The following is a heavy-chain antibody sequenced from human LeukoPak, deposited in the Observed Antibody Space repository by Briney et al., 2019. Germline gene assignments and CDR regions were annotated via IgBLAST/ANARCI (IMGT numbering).Heavy chain of an antibody. Sequence: SETLSLTCTVSDYSISSGDYYWGWIRQPPGKGLEWIGSIFHSGSTYYNPSLKSRVTISVDTSKNQFSLRLSSVTAADTAVYYCAREIHSSGYYQNYYFDYWGQGTLVTVSS. D-gene: IGHD3-22*01. CDR2: IFHSGST. CDR3: AREIHSSGYYQNYYFDY. J-gene: IGHJ4*02. V-gene: IGHV4-38-2*02. CDR1: DYSISSGDYY.